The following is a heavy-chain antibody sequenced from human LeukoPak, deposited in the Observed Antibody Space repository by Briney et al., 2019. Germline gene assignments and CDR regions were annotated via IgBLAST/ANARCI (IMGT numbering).Heavy chain of an antibody. CDR2: INPSGGST. Sequence: GASVKVSCKASGYTFTSYYMHWVRPAPGQGLAWMGIINPSGGSTSYAQKFQGRVTMTRDTSTSTVYMELSSLRSEDTAVYYCARDSSGFFDYWGQGTLVTVSS. J-gene: IGHJ4*02. V-gene: IGHV1-46*01. CDR1: GYTFTSYY. D-gene: IGHD3-22*01. CDR3: ARDSSGFFDY.